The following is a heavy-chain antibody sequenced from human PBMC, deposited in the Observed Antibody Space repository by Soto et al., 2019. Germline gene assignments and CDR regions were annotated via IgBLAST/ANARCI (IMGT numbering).Heavy chain of an antibody. CDR3: AREENCSDGICYSEYFQR. J-gene: IGHJ1*01. D-gene: IGHD2-15*01. Sequence: ASVKVSCKVSGYIFTAYSMHWVRQAPGQGLEWMGVVNPSGGSTNYAQKFQGRITMTRDTSTSTVYMELSSLTSEDTAVYYCAREENCSDGICYSEYFQRWGKGTPVTVSS. V-gene: IGHV1-46*01. CDR1: GYIFTAYS. CDR2: VNPSGGST.